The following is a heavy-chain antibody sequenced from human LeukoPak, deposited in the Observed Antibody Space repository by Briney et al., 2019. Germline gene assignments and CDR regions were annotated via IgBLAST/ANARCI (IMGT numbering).Heavy chain of an antibody. J-gene: IGHJ5*02. CDR2: INTNTGNP. CDR3: ARDGPHRDTPLSYVWGNYRPEWFDP. D-gene: IGHD3-16*02. Sequence: ASVKVSCKASGYTFTNYAMNWVRQAPGQGLEWMGWINTNTGNPTYAQGLTGRFVFSLDTSVSTAYLQISSLKAEDTAVYYCARDGPHRDTPLSYVWGNYRPEWFDPWGQGTLVTVSS. V-gene: IGHV7-4-1*02. CDR1: GYTFTNYA.